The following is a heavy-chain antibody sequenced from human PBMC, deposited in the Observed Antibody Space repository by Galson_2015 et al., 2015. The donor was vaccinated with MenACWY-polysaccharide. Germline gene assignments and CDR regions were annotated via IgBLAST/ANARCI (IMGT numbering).Heavy chain of an antibody. Sequence: SLRLSCAASGFTFSSYWMSWVRQAPGKGLEGVAHIKRDGSEKYYVDSVKGRFAISRDNSKNSLYLQMNSLRAEDTAVYSCARGHYGLDVGGQGTTVTVSS. CDR1: GFTFSSYW. CDR3: ARGHYGLDV. CDR2: IKRDGSEK. J-gene: IGHJ6*02. V-gene: IGHV3-7*03.